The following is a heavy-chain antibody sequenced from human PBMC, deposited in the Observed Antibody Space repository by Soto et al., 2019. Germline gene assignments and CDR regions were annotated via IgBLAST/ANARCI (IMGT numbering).Heavy chain of an antibody. CDR1: AYTFTSHG. CDR2: ISAYNGNT. Sequence: QVQLVQSGAEVKKPGASVKVSCKASAYTFTSHGISWVRQAPGQGLEWMGWISAYNGNTNYAQNLQGRVTMTTYTSTSTAYMELRSLRSDDTAVYYCARSDYYASSGYYFPWGQGTLVTVSS. CDR3: ARSDYYASSGYYFP. J-gene: IGHJ5*02. D-gene: IGHD3-22*01. V-gene: IGHV1-18*01.